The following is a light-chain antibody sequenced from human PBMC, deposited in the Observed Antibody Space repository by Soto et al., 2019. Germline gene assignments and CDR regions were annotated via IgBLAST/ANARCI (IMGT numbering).Light chain of an antibody. CDR3: QQYNSYST. V-gene: IGKV1-5*03. CDR1: QSISSW. Sequence: DIQMTQSPSTLSASVGDRVTITCRASQSISSWLAWYQQKPGKAPKLLIYKSSSLESVVPSRLSGSGHGTEFTLTISSLQPDDFATYYCQQYNSYSTFGQGTKVEIK. J-gene: IGKJ1*01. CDR2: KSS.